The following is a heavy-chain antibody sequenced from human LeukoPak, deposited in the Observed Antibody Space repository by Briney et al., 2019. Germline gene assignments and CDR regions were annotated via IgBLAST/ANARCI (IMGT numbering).Heavy chain of an antibody. V-gene: IGHV4-30-2*01. D-gene: IGHD5-24*01. CDR2: IYHSGST. CDR1: GGSISSGGYS. Sequence: PSQTLSLTCAVSGGSISSGGYSWSWIQQPPGKGLEWIGYIYHSGSTYYNPSLKSRVTISVDRSKNQFSLKLSSVTAADTAVYYCARDTSLRGFDYWGQGTLVTVSS. J-gene: IGHJ4*02. CDR3: ARDTSLRGFDY.